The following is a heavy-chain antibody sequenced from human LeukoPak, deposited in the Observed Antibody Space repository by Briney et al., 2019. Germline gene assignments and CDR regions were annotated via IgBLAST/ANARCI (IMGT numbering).Heavy chain of an antibody. D-gene: IGHD5-18*01. CDR2: IIPIFGTA. V-gene: IGHV1-69*13. CDR1: GGTFSSYA. J-gene: IGHJ4*02. CDR3: AREGYSCEFDY. Sequence: SVKVSCRASGGTFSSYAISWVRQAPGRGLEWMGGIIPIFGTANYAQKFQGRVTITADESTSTAYMELSSLRSEDTAVYYCAREGYSCEFDYWGQGTLVTVSS.